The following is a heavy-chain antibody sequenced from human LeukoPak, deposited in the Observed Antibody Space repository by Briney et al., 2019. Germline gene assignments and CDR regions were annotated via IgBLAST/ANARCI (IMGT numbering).Heavy chain of an antibody. CDR3: ARQSTIEGCDY. CDR1: GGSISSSSYY. CDR2: IYYSGST. V-gene: IGHV4-39*01. D-gene: IGHD5/OR15-5a*01. J-gene: IGHJ4*02. Sequence: PSETLSLTCTVSGGSISSSSYYWGWIRQPPGKGLEWIGSIYYSGSTYYNPSLKSRVTISVDTSKNQFSLKLSSVTAADTAVYYCARQSTIEGCDYWGQGTQVTVSS.